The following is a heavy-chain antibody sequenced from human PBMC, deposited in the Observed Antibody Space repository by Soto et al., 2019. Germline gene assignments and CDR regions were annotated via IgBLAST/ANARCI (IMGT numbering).Heavy chain of an antibody. CDR2: ISSSSTTK. V-gene: IGHV3-48*02. J-gene: IGHJ5*02. CDR1: GFTFNSYS. D-gene: IGHD6-19*01. Sequence: EVQLVESGGGLVQPGGSLRLSCAASGFTFNSYSMNWVRQAPGKGLEWVSYISSSSTTKYYTDSVKGRFTISRDNAKNSLYLQMKSLRDDDTAGYYCARSSSGWENWFDPWGQGTLVTVSS. CDR3: ARSSSGWENWFDP.